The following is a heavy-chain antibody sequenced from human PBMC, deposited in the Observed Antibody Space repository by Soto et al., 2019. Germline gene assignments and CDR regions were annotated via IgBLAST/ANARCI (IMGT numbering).Heavy chain of an antibody. CDR3: ARVHCGGDCYDYYYYGRDV. CDR1: GGSISRYY. D-gene: IGHD2-21*02. CDR2: IYYSGST. V-gene: IGHV4-59*01. J-gene: IGHJ6*02. Sequence: QVQLQESGPGLVKPSETLSLTCTVSGGSISRYYWSWIRQPPGNGLEWIGYIYYSGSTNYNPSLKSRVTISVDTSKNQFSLKLSSVTAAETAVYYCARVHCGGDCYDYYYYGRDVWGQGTTVTVS.